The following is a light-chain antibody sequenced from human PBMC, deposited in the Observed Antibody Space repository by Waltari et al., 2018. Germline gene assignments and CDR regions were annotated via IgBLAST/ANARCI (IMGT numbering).Light chain of an antibody. Sequence: EIVVTKSPATLSLSPGERATLSCRASQSVSSSLGWYQQKPGQAPRLLIYGASSRATGIPDRFSGSGSGTEFTLTISSLEPEDVAVYYCQQNSNWPQTFGQGTKVEIK. J-gene: IGKJ1*01. CDR1: QSVSSS. CDR2: GAS. CDR3: QQNSNWPQT. V-gene: IGKV3D-15*01.